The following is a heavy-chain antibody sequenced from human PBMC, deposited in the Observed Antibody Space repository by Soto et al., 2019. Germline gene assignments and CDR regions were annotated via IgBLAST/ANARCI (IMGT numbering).Heavy chain of an antibody. D-gene: IGHD5-12*01. CDR3: ARGGRGYSGYEHYYYYMDV. J-gene: IGHJ6*03. V-gene: IGHV1-69*02. CDR1: GGTFSSYT. Sequence: SVKVSCKASGGTFSSYTISWVRQAPGQGLEWIGRIIPLLGIAKYAQKFQNRVTITADKTTSTANMELSSLRSEDTAVYYCARGGRGYSGYEHYYYYMDVWGKGTTVTVFS. CDR2: IIPLLGIA.